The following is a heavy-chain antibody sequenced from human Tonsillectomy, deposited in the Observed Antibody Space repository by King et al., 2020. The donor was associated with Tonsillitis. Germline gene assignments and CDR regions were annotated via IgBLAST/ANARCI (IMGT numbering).Heavy chain of an antibody. CDR2: IYYSGST. Sequence: QVQLQESGPGLVKPSQTLSLTCTVSGGSTSSGGYYWSWIRQHPGKGLEWIGHIYYSGSTYYNPSLKSRVSISVDTSKNQFSLRLSSVTAADTAVYYCARADRAEDYGMDVWGQGTTVTVSS. CDR3: ARADRAEDYGMDV. J-gene: IGHJ6*02. CDR1: GGSTSSGGYY. D-gene: IGHD3-16*02. V-gene: IGHV4-31*03.